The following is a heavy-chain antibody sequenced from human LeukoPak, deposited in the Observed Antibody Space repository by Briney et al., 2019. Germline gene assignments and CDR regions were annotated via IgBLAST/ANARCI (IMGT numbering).Heavy chain of an antibody. CDR1: GYTFTGYY. CDR3: ARGERNYVDY. J-gene: IGHJ4*02. V-gene: IGHV1-2*02. Sequence: ASVKVSCKASGYTFTGYYIHWVRQAPGQGLEWMGWIIPNSGDTNFAQKFQGRVTMTRDTSISTAYMELSRLRSDDTAEYYCARGERNYVDYWGQGTLVTVSS. D-gene: IGHD3-16*01. CDR2: IIPNSGDT.